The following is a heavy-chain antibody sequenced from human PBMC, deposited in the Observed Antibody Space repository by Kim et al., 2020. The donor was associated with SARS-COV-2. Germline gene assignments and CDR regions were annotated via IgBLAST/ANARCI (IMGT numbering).Heavy chain of an antibody. V-gene: IGHV3-33*01. CDR2: IWYDGSNK. CDR3: ASLGSSHDY. CDR1: GFTFSSYG. Sequence: GGSLRLSCAASGFTFSSYGMHWVRQAPGKGMEWVAVIWYDGSNKYYADSVKGRFTISRDNSKNTLYLQMNSLRAEDTAVYYCASLGSSHDYWGQGTLVTVSS. J-gene: IGHJ4*02. D-gene: IGHD1-26*01.